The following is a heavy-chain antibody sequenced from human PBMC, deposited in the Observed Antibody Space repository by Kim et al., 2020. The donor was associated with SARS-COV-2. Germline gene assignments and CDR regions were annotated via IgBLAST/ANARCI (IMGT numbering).Heavy chain of an antibody. V-gene: IGHV3-7*03. Sequence: GGSLRLSCAASGFTFSSYWMSWVRQAPGKGLEWVANIKQDGSEKYYVDSVKGRFTISRDNAKNSLYLQMNSLRAEDTAVYYCARAMVSDTAFFDYWGQGTLVTVSS. CDR2: IKQDGSEK. D-gene: IGHD5-18*01. CDR1: GFTFSSYW. J-gene: IGHJ4*02. CDR3: ARAMVSDTAFFDY.